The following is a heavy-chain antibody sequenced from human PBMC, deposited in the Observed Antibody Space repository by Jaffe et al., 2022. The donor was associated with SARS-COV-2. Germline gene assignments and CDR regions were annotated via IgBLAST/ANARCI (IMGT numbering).Heavy chain of an antibody. Sequence: QVQLQESGPGLVKPSQTLSLTCTVSGGSISSGSYYWSWIRQPAGKGLEWIGRIYTSGSTNYNPSLKSRVTISVDTSKNQFSLKLSSVTAADTAVYYCQTMASYYYYGMDVWGQGTTVTVSS. V-gene: IGHV4-61*02. J-gene: IGHJ6*02. CDR3: QTMASYYYYGMDV. D-gene: IGHD3-10*01. CDR1: GGSISSGSYY. CDR2: IYTSGST.